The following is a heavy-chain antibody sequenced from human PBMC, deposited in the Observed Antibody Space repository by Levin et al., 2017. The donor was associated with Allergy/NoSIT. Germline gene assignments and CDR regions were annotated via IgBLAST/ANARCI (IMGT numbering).Heavy chain of an antibody. CDR2: ISGSGSNT. CDR1: GFTFSSSA. CDR3: VKGGSLGSGTSRRIDF. V-gene: IGHV3-23*01. J-gene: IGHJ4*02. D-gene: IGHD3-10*02. Sequence: SCAASGFTFSSSAMSWVRQATGKGLEWLSGISGSGSNTFYADSVKGRFTISRDNSMNTLFLQMGSLTVEDTAKYYCVKGGSLGSGTSRRIDFWGQGTLVTVSS.